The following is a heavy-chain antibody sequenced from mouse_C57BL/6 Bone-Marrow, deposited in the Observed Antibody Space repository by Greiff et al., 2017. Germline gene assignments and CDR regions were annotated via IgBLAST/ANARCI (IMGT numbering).Heavy chain of an antibody. CDR2: INPGSGGT. V-gene: IGHV1-54*01. Sequence: QVQLQQSGAELVRPGTSVKVSCKASGYAFTNYLIEWVKQRPGQGLEWIGVINPGSGGTNYNEKFKGKATLTADNSSSTAYMQLSSLTSEDSAVYFCAREVAYWGQGTLVTVSA. CDR3: AREVAY. CDR1: GYAFTNYL. J-gene: IGHJ3*01.